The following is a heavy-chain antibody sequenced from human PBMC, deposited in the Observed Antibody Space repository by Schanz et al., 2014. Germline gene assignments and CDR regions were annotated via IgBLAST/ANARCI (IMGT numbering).Heavy chain of an antibody. J-gene: IGHJ4*02. Sequence: QVQLVESGGGVVQPGRSLRLSCAASGSTFSSYGMHWVRQAPGKGLEWVALVSSDGNNDYYTDSVKGRFTISRDNSKNTVHLQMTSRRAEDTAVYYCPADLWFGAVWGVWWGQGTLVTVSS. V-gene: IGHV3-30*03. CDR2: VSSDGNND. CDR1: GSTFSSYG. D-gene: IGHD3-10*01. CDR3: PADLWFGAVWGVW.